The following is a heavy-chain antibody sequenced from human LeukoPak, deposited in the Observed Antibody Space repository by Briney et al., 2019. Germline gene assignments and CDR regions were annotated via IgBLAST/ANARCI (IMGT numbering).Heavy chain of an antibody. CDR2: ITSSSYI. CDR1: GLTFSDSW. Sequence: GGSLRLSCAASGLTFSDSWMNWVRQAPGKGLDWVSSITSSSYIYYADSVKGRFTISRDNAKNSLYLQMNSLRAEDTAVYYCARDRYGSGSYYHTYYFDYWGQGTLVTVSS. J-gene: IGHJ4*02. D-gene: IGHD3-10*01. V-gene: IGHV3-69-1*01. CDR3: ARDRYGSGSYYHTYYFDY.